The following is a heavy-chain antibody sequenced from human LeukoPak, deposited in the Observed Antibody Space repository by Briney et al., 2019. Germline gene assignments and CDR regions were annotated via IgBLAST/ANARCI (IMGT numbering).Heavy chain of an antibody. D-gene: IGHD6-13*01. CDR1: GGSISSSSYY. V-gene: IGHV4-39*01. CDR2: IYYSGST. CDR3: ARHLYSSSRNPTFDY. Sequence: PSETLSLTCTVSGGSISSSSYYWGWIRQPPGKGLEWIGSIYYSGSTYYNPSLKSRVTISVDTSKNQFSLKLSSVTAADTAVYYCARHLYSSSRNPTFDYWGQGTRVTVSS. J-gene: IGHJ4*02.